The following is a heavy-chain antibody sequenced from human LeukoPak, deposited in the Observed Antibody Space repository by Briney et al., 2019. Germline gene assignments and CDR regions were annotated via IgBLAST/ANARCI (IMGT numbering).Heavy chain of an antibody. V-gene: IGHV4-39*01. D-gene: IGHD3-10*01. J-gene: IGHJ4*02. CDR3: ARRSYSGSYDF. CDR2: IYYSGST. Sequence: PSETLSLTCTVSGDSISSSSYYWGWIRQPPGKGLEWIGSIYYSGSTYYNPSLKSRVTISVDTSKNQFSLKLSSVTAADTAVYYCARRSYSGSYDFWGQGTLVTVSS. CDR1: GDSISSSSYY.